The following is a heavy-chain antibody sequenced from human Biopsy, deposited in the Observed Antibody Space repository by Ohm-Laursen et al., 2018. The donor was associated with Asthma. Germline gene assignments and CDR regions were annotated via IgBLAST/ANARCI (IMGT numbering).Heavy chain of an antibody. J-gene: IGHJ6*02. Sequence: QTLTLTCSFSGFSLSSSGANVNWIRQPPGKGLELLGFGFYSGSTFYNPSFKSRISISVDTSKNQFSLRLRSVTAADTAVYFRARVQSYGDIHFGLDVWGQGTTVTVSS. CDR3: ARVQSYGDIHFGLDV. CDR1: GFSLSSSGAN. CDR2: GFYSGST. V-gene: IGHV4-30-4*08. D-gene: IGHD2-21*02.